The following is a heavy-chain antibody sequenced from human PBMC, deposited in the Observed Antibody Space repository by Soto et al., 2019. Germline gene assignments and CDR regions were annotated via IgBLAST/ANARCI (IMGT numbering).Heavy chain of an antibody. CDR3: AREEGYDSRETRN. J-gene: IGHJ4*02. CDR1: GFTVSSNY. CDR2: IYSGGST. D-gene: IGHD3-22*01. Sequence: GGSLRLSCAASGFTVSSNYMNWVRQAPGKGLEWVSVIYSGGSTYYADSVKGRFTISRDNSKNTLYLQMNSLRAEDTAVYYCAREEGYDSRETRNWGQGTLVTVSS. V-gene: IGHV3-66*01.